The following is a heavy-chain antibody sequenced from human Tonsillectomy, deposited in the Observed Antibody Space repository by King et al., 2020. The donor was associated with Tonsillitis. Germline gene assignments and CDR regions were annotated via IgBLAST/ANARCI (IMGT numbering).Heavy chain of an antibody. Sequence: VQLQESGPGLVKPSQTLSLTCIVSGGSISSDSCYWSWIRQHPGKGLEWIGYIHYTGSTYYSPSLKSRMTISVDTSKSQFSLTLSSVTAADTAVYYCASATCSSTTCYRPEYFQDWGQGALVTVSS. CDR3: ASATCSSTTCYRPEYFQD. V-gene: IGHV4-31*03. D-gene: IGHD1-14*01. CDR1: GGSISSDSCY. CDR2: IHYTGST. J-gene: IGHJ1*01.